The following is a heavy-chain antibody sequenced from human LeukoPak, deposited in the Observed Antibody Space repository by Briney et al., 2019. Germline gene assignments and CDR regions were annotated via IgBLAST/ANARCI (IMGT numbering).Heavy chain of an antibody. D-gene: IGHD4-11*01. CDR1: GGSFSGYY. V-gene: IGHV4-34*01. CDR3: AGGYSNYVN. CDR2: INHSGST. Sequence: SETLSLTCAVYGGSFSGYYWSWIRQPPGKGLEWSGEINHSGSTNYNPSLKSRVTISVDTSKNQFSLKLSSVTAADTAVYYCAGGYSNYVNWGQGTLVTVSP. J-gene: IGHJ4*02.